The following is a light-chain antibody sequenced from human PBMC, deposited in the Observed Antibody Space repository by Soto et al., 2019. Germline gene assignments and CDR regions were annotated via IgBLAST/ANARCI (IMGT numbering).Light chain of an antibody. CDR3: SSYTRSSTLYV. V-gene: IGLV2-14*01. CDR2: EVS. Sequence: QSVMTQPASVSGSPGQSITISCTGTSSVVGGYNYVSWYQQHPGKAPKIMIYEVSNRPSGVSNRFSGSKSGNTASLTISGLQAQDEADYYCSSYTRSSTLYVFGTGTKLTVL. CDR1: SSVVGGYNY. J-gene: IGLJ1*01.